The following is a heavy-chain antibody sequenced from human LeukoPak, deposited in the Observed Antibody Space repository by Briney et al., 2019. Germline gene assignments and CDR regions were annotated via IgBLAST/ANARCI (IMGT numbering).Heavy chain of an antibody. Sequence: PGGSLRLSCAASGFTFSSYAMSWVRQAPGKGLEWVSAISGSGGSTYYADSVKGRFTISRDNSKNTLYLQMNSLRAEDTAVYYCAKTVKALDTIFDPWDYWGQGTLVTVSS. D-gene: IGHD3-9*01. CDR3: AKTVKALDTIFDPWDY. CDR1: GFTFSSYA. J-gene: IGHJ4*02. CDR2: ISGSGGST. V-gene: IGHV3-23*01.